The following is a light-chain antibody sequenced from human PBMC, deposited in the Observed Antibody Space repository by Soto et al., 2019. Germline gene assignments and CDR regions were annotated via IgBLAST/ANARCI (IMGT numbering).Light chain of an antibody. CDR3: QQYDNLPHT. J-gene: IGKJ2*01. CDR2: DAS. V-gene: IGKV1-33*01. Sequence: DIQMTQSPSSLSASVGDRVTITCQASQDISNYLNWYQQKPGKAPKLLIYDASNLETGVPSRFSGSGSGTDFTFTISSRQPEDSETYYCQQYDNLPHTFGQGTKLEIK. CDR1: QDISNY.